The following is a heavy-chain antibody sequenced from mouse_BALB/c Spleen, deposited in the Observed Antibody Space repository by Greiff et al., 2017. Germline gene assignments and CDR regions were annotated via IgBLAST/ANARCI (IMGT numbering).Heavy chain of an antibody. CDR1: GYAFSSYW. J-gene: IGHJ2*01. Sequence: VQLQQSGAELVRPGSSVKISCKASGYAFSSYWMNWVKQRPGQGLEWIGQIYPGDGDTNYNGKFKGKATLTADKSSSTAYMQLRSLTSEDSAVYYCARRSVINTATGYLDYWGQGTTLTVSS. CDR3: ARRSVINTATGYLDY. V-gene: IGHV1-80*01. D-gene: IGHD1-2*01. CDR2: IYPGDGDT.